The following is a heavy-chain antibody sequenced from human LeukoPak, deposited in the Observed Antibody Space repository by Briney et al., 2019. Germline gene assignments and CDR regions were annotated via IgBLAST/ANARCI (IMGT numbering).Heavy chain of an antibody. Sequence: AASVKVSCKASGYTFTSYGISWVRQAPGQGLEWMGWISAYNGNTNYAQKLQGRVTMTTDTSTSTAYMELRSLRSDDTAVYYCASTARFLNGGNYYYMDVGGKGTTVTVSS. CDR3: ASTARFLNGGNYYYMDV. CDR1: GYTFTSYG. V-gene: IGHV1-18*01. D-gene: IGHD7-27*01. J-gene: IGHJ6*03. CDR2: ISAYNGNT.